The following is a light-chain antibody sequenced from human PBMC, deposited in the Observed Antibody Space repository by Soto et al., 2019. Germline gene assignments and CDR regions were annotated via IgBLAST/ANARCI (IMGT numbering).Light chain of an antibody. CDR3: QQSNSWTIT. V-gene: IGKV3-11*01. J-gene: IGKJ5*01. CDR1: QSAISN. Sequence: EIVLTQSPATLSLSPGERSTLSCRASQSAISNLAWYQQKPGQTPRLLIYDASTRATDIPARFSGIVSGTDFNLTLRRLHSAELAVYDGQQSNSWTITCCPEPRGEI. CDR2: DAS.